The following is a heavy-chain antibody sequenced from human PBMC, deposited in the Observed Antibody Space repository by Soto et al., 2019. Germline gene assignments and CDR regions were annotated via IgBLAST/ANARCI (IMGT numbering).Heavy chain of an antibody. Sequence: QVQLVQSGAEVKKPGASVKVSCNASGYTFTSYGISWVRQAPGQGLEWMGWLSAYTGNTNYAQNLQDRVTMTTDTSTSTAYMELRSLRSDDTAVYFCARVRQDDLWSGYSRYYYYYMDVWGKGTTVTVSS. V-gene: IGHV1-18*01. CDR3: ARVRQDDLWSGYSRYYYYYMDV. CDR1: GYTFTSYG. D-gene: IGHD3-3*01. CDR2: LSAYTGNT. J-gene: IGHJ6*03.